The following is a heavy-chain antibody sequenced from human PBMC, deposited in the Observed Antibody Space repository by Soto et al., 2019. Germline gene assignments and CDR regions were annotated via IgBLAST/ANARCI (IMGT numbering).Heavy chain of an antibody. CDR3: AREFSNSPEAFDS. CDR2: IYYTGST. J-gene: IGHJ4*02. Sequence: SETLSLTCTVSGGSVNSDTFYWSWIRQPPGRGLEWIGYIYYTGSTNYSPSLKSRITISIDTSRNQFSLKLTSVTAADTAVYYCAREFSNSPEAFDSWGQGSLVTVS. CDR1: GGSVNSDTFY. D-gene: IGHD6-6*01. V-gene: IGHV4-61*01.